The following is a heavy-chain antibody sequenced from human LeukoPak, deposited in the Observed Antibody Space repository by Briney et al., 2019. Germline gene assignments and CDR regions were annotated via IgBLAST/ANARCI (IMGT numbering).Heavy chain of an antibody. V-gene: IGHV3-23*01. Sequence: GGSLRLSCAASGFTFSSYAMSWVRQAPGKGVEWVSAISGSGGSTYYADSVKGRFTISRDNSKNTLYLQMNSLRAEDTAVYYCAKYVRWSGYYYFDYWGQGTLVTVSS. CDR2: ISGSGGST. CDR3: AKYVRWSGYYYFDY. D-gene: IGHD3-3*01. J-gene: IGHJ4*02. CDR1: GFTFSSYA.